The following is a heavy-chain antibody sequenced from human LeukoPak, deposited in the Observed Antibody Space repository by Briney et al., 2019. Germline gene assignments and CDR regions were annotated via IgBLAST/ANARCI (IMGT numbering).Heavy chain of an antibody. Sequence: GGSLRLSCAASGFRFDDYGMSWVGHVPGKGLGWFSVTNWDGASTGYADSVKGRFTISRDNVKNFLYLQMNSLRVEDTALYFCGRVYCSTTSCYDYYDYYMDVWGKGTTVTVSS. CDR3: GRVYCSTTSCYDYYDYYMDV. V-gene: IGHV3-20*04. J-gene: IGHJ6*03. CDR1: GFRFDDYG. D-gene: IGHD2-2*01. CDR2: TNWDGAST.